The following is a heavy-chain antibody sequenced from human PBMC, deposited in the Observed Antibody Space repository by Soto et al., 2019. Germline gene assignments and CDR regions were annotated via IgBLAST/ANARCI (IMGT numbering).Heavy chain of an antibody. CDR3: AREAGTSRYCGMDV. Sequence: QVQLVESGGGVVQPGRSLRLSCAASGFTFSSYGMHWVRQAPGKGLEWVAVIWYDGSNKYYADYVKGRFTISRDNSKNTLYLHMNSLRAEETAVYYCAREAGTSRYCGMDVWGQGTTVTVSS. J-gene: IGHJ6*02. V-gene: IGHV3-33*01. CDR2: IWYDGSNK. D-gene: IGHD1-7*01. CDR1: GFTFSSYG.